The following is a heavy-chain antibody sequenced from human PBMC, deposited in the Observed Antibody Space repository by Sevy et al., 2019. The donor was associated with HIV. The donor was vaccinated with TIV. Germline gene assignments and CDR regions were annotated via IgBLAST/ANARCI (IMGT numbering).Heavy chain of an antibody. Sequence: GGSLRLSCAASGFTFSSYGMHWVRQAPGKGLEWVAVITYYGSNQYYTDSVKGRFTISRDDSKNTLYLQMNSLRAEDTAVYYCAKDHALTTLWVNNWFESWGQGTLVTVSS. CDR2: ITYYGSNQ. CDR3: AKDHALTTLWVNNWFES. D-gene: IGHD4-17*01. V-gene: IGHV3-30*18. CDR1: GFTFSSYG. J-gene: IGHJ5*01.